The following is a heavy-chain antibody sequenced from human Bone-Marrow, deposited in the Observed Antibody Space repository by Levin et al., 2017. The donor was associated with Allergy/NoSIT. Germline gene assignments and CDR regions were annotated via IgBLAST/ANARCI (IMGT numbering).Heavy chain of an antibody. CDR1: GYIFTDYY. Sequence: GGSLRLSCEASGYIFTDYYIHWVRQAPGQGLEWMGWVNPKTGGTHYIQQFEGRVTMTRDASLSTAYMELSRLTSDDTAVYFCAILTHYYDSSGPHSFDVWGQGTMVTVTS. CDR3: AILTHYYDSSGPHSFDV. CDR2: VNPKTGGT. V-gene: IGHV1-2*02. J-gene: IGHJ3*01. D-gene: IGHD3-22*01.